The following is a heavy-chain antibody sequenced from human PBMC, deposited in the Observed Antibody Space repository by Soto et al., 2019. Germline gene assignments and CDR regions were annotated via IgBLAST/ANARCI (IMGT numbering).Heavy chain of an antibody. CDR1: GGSINSSNW. Sequence: QVQLQESGPGLVKPSGTLSLTCAVSGGSINSSNWWSWVRQPPGKGLEWFGEIYHSGSTNYNPSLKSRVSISVDKSKNQFSLKLGSVTAADTAVYYCASRCDEGHYYYGMDVWGQGTTVTVSS. CDR2: IYHSGST. J-gene: IGHJ6*02. V-gene: IGHV4-4*02. CDR3: ASRCDEGHYYYGMDV.